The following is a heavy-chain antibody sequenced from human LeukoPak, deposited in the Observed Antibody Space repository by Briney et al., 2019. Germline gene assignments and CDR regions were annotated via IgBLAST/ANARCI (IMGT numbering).Heavy chain of an antibody. CDR2: IWYDGQNK. J-gene: IGHJ4*02. CDR1: GFTFSKYG. V-gene: IGHV3-33*01. CDR3: AREWGLIAVAGGPGY. D-gene: IGHD6-19*01. Sequence: GESLSLSCAASGFTFSKYGMHWVRQAPGKGLEWVALIWYDGQNKYYADSVKGRFNISRDNSKSILFLQMNDLRAEDTALYFCAREWGLIAVAGGPGYWGQGTPVTVSS.